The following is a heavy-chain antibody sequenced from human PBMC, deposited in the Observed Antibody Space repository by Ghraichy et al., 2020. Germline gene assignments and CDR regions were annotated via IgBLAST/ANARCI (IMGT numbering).Heavy chain of an antibody. CDR3: AKEHDILTGYYKGCLDY. Sequence: LSLTCAASGFTFSSYAMSWVRQAPGKGLEWVSAISGSGGSTYYADSVKGRFTISRDNSKNTLYLQMNSLRAEDTAVYYCAKEHDILTGYYKGCLDYWGQGTLVTVSS. CDR1: GFTFSSYA. V-gene: IGHV3-23*01. CDR2: ISGSGGST. J-gene: IGHJ4*02. D-gene: IGHD3-9*01.